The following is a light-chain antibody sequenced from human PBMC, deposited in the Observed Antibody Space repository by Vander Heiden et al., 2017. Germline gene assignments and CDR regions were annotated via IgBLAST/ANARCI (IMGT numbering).Light chain of an antibody. CDR2: EVS. Sequence: QPALTQPPSVSGSPGQSITISCTGTSSDIGVYNYVSWYQQHPGKAPKLMIYEVSNRPSGVSDRFSGSKSGNTASLTISGLQAEDEADYYCSSYTNSGTYVFGTGTKVTVL. J-gene: IGLJ1*01. CDR1: SSDIGVYNY. V-gene: IGLV2-14*01. CDR3: SSYTNSGTYV.